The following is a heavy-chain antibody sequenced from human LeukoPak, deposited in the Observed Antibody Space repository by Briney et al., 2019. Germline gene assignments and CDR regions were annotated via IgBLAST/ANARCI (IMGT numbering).Heavy chain of an antibody. V-gene: IGHV3-7*01. CDR1: GFTFSSYW. CDR3: ARRRGDYVWGSYRYMTIYYFDY. Sequence: PGGSLRLSCAASGFTFSSYWMSWVRQAPGKGLEWVANIKQDGSEKYYVDSVKGRFTISRDNAKNSLYLQMNSLRAEDTAVYYCARRRGDYVWGSYRYMTIYYFDYWGQGTLVTVSS. CDR2: IKQDGSEK. D-gene: IGHD3-16*02. J-gene: IGHJ4*02.